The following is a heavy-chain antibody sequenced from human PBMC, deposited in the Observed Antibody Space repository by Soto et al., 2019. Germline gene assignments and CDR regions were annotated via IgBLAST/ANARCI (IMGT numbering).Heavy chain of an antibody. CDR1: GYTFTGYY. V-gene: IGHV1-2*04. CDR3: ATIGVSGYLAV. CDR2: INPNSGGT. D-gene: IGHD3-16*02. J-gene: IGHJ6*02. Sequence: ASVKCSCKASGYTFTGYYMHWVRQAPGQGLEWMGWINPNSGGTNYAQKFQGWVTMTRDTSKNHFSLTLTSVTAADAAVYYCATIGVSGYLAVWGQGTTVTVSS.